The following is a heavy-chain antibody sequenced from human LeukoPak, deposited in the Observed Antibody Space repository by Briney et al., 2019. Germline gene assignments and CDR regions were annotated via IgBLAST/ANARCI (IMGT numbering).Heavy chain of an antibody. J-gene: IGHJ3*01. CDR2: ISSSSSTI. CDR1: GFTFSSYS. Sequence: GGSLRLSCAASGFTFSSYSMNWVRQAPGKGLEWVSYISSSSSTIYYADSVKGRFTISRDNAKNSLYLQMNSLRAEDTAVYYCARDHYYDSSPAEGWGQGTMVTVSS. CDR3: ARDHYYDSSPAEG. D-gene: IGHD3-22*01. V-gene: IGHV3-48*01.